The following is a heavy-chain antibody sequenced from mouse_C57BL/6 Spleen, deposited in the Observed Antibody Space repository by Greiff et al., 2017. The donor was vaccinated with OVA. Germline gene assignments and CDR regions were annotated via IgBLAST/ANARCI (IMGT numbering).Heavy chain of an antibody. J-gene: IGHJ2*01. CDR1: GYTFTSYW. V-gene: IGHV1-50*01. D-gene: IGHD2-3*01. CDR2: IDPSDRYT. CDR3: ARDGDY. Sequence: QVQLQQPGAELVKPGASVTLSCKASGYTFTSYWMQWVKQRPGQGLEWIGEIDPSDRYTNYNKKFKGKATLTVDTSSSTAYMQLRTLTSEDSAVYYCARDGDYWGQGTTLTVSS.